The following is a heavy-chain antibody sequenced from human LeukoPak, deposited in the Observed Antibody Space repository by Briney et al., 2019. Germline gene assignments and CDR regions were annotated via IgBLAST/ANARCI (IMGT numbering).Heavy chain of an antibody. CDR1: GGTFSSYA. CDR2: IIAIFGTA. V-gene: IGHV1-69*05. CDR3: ARYRDCSGGSCTYFDY. J-gene: IGHJ4*02. Sequence: SVKVSCKASGGTFSSYAISWVRQAPGQGLEWMGRIIAIFGTANYAQKFQGRVTITTDESTSTAYMELSSLRSEDTAVYYCARYRDCSGGSCTYFDYWGQGTLFTVSS. D-gene: IGHD2-15*01.